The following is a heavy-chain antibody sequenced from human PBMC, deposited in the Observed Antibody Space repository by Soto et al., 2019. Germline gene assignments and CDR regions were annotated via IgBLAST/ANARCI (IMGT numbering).Heavy chain of an antibody. CDR2: LYIDGTT. J-gene: IGHJ6*02. CDR1: GFIVTSNY. Sequence: LRLSCGASGFIVTSNYMSWVRQAPGKGLEWVALLYIDGTTYYADSVKGRFIISRDFSKNTLYLQMNSLRAEDTAAYYCARTHAYYGMDVWGQGTTVTVSS. CDR3: ARTHAYYGMDV. V-gene: IGHV3-53*01.